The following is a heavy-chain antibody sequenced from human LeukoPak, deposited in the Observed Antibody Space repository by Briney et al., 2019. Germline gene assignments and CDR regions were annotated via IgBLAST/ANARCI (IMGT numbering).Heavy chain of an antibody. V-gene: IGHV1-46*01. CDR3: ARVRVRGLRTNAFDI. J-gene: IGHJ3*02. Sequence: ASVKVSCKASGYNFTTYYMHWVRQAPGQGPEWMGIINPSGGTTGYAQKFQGRLTMTRDTSTTTVYMELSSLRSEDTAVYYCARVRVRGLRTNAFDIWGQGTMVTVSS. D-gene: IGHD3-10*01. CDR1: GYNFTTYY. CDR2: INPSGGTT.